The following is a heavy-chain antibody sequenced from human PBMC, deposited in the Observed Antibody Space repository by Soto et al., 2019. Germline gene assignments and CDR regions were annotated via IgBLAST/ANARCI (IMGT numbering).Heavy chain of an antibody. V-gene: IGHV4-39*01. D-gene: IGHD6-19*01. CDR1: GGSISSSSYY. CDR3: ASLRRDPQWLVLGGAFDI. CDR2: IYYSGST. Sequence: QLQLQESGPGLVKPSETLSLTCTVSGGSISSSSYYWGWIRQPPGKGLEWIGSIYYSGSTYYNPSLKSRVTISVDTSKNQFSLKLSSVTAADTAVYYCASLRRDPQWLVLGGAFDIWGQGTMVTVSS. J-gene: IGHJ3*02.